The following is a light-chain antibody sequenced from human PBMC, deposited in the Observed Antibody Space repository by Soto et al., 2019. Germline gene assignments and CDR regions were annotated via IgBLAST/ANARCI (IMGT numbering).Light chain of an antibody. V-gene: IGKV1-39*01. Sequence: DIQMTQSPSSLSASVGDRATITCRASQSISSYLNWYQQKPGQAPKLLIYAASSLQSGVPSRFSGSGSGTDFTLTISSLQPEDFATYYCQQRYSTPFTFGQGTKVEIK. CDR3: QQRYSTPFT. CDR1: QSISSY. J-gene: IGKJ2*01. CDR2: AAS.